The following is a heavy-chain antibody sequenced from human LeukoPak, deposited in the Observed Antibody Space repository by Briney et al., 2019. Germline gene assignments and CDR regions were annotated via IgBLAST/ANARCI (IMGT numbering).Heavy chain of an antibody. CDR2: ISVYNGNT. Sequence: ASVKVSCKASGYTFTSYGISWVRQAPGQGLEWMGWISVYNGNTNYAQKFQGRVTLTTDTSTSTAYMELRNLRSDDTGLYYCARVLLGGGGDYWGQGTLVTVSS. V-gene: IGHV1-18*01. CDR3: ARVLLGGGGDY. D-gene: IGHD3-16*01. J-gene: IGHJ4*02. CDR1: GYTFTSYG.